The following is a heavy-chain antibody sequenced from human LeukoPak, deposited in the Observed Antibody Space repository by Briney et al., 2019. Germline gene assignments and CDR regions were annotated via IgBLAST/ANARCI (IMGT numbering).Heavy chain of an antibody. V-gene: IGHV3-30*18. D-gene: IGHD3-10*01. J-gene: IGHJ3*02. CDR3: AKEEFYYGSGSAQDAFDM. Sequence: GRFLRLSCAASGFTFSNYGMHWVRQAPGKALEWVAVISYDGSNKYYPDSVKGRFTISRDNSKNTVYVQMNSLRAEDTAVYYCAKEEFYYGSGSAQDAFDMWGQGTMVTVSS. CDR2: ISYDGSNK. CDR1: GFTFSNYG.